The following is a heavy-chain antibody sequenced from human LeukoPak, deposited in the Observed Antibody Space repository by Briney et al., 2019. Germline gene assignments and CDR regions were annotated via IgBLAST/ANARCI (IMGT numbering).Heavy chain of an antibody. CDR2: IYTGGNT. V-gene: IGHV3-66*01. J-gene: IGHJ4*02. D-gene: IGHD2-15*01. Sequence: GGSLRLSCVASGFTVSSDYMNWVRQAPGKGLEWVSVIYTGGNTYYSDSVKGRFTISRDNSKNTVFLQMNNLRAEDTAAYYCARGCSAVSCYAFDYWGQGTLVTVSS. CDR3: ARGCSAVSCYAFDY. CDR1: GFTVSSDY.